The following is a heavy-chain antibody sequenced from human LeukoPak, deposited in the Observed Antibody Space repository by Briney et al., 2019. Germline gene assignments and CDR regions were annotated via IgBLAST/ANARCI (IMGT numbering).Heavy chain of an antibody. CDR2: IYYSGST. D-gene: IGHD6-19*01. Sequence: SETLSLTCTVSGGSISSGGYYWGWIRQPPGKGLEWIGSIYYSGSTYYNPSLKSRVTISVDTSKNQFSLKLSSVTAADTAVYYCARRVAVAGTYFDYWGQGTLVTVSS. J-gene: IGHJ4*02. V-gene: IGHV4-39*01. CDR3: ARRVAVAGTYFDY. CDR1: GGSISSGGYY.